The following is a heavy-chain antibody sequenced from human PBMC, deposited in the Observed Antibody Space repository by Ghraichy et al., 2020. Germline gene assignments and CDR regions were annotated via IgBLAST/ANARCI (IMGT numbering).Heavy chain of an antibody. CDR3: AREQRDGYCSTETCYGVDD. D-gene: IGHD2-2*01. V-gene: IGHV3-48*03. CDR1: GFSFSSYE. CDR2: ISGSSGTR. J-gene: IGHJ6*01. Sequence: GGSLRLSCVASGFSFSSYEMTWVRQAPGKGLEWVAYISGSSGTRFYADSVKGRFTISRDNAKSSLYLQMNSLTLEDTAVYYCAREQRDGYCSTETCYGVDDWGLGTLVHVSS.